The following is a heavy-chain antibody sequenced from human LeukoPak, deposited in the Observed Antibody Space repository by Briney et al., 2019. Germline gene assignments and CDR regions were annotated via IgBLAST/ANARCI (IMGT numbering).Heavy chain of an antibody. Sequence: SETLSLTCTVSGGSISSHYWSWIRQPPGKGLEWIGYIYYSGSTNYNPSLKSRVTISVDMSKNQFSLKLSSVTAADTAVYYCARYYYDSSGYNFDYWGQGTLVTVSS. CDR1: GGSISSHY. D-gene: IGHD3-22*01. CDR3: ARYYYDSSGYNFDY. J-gene: IGHJ4*02. V-gene: IGHV4-59*11. CDR2: IYYSGST.